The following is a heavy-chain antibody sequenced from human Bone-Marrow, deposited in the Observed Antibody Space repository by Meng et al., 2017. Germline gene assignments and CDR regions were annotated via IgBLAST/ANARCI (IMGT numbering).Heavy chain of an antibody. V-gene: IGHV3-30*18. CDR1: GFTFSNCG. Sequence: QVQLVESGGGVVQPGRSLRLSCAASGFTFSNCGMHWVRQAPGKGLEWVALISYDGSNEYYADSVKGRFIISRDNSENTLYLQMNSLRAEDTAVYYCAKGPYDSRGYLPFDYWGQGTLVTVSS. D-gene: IGHD3-22*01. CDR3: AKGPYDSRGYLPFDY. J-gene: IGHJ4*02. CDR2: ISYDGSNE.